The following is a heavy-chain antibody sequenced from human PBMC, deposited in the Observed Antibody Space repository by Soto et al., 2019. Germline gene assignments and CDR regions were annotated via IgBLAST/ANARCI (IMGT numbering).Heavy chain of an antibody. V-gene: IGHV3-23*01. D-gene: IGHD6-19*01. CDR3: AKGGGLYYSGWYPEY. Sequence: EVQLLESGGGLVHPGGSLRLSCAASGFTFTNYAMTWVRQAPGKGLEWVSVTSGSGGSTYYADSVKGRFTISRDNSKNTLYLQMTSLRAEDTAVYYCAKGGGLYYSGWYPEYWGQGTLVTVSS. J-gene: IGHJ4*02. CDR1: GFTFTNYA. CDR2: TSGSGGST.